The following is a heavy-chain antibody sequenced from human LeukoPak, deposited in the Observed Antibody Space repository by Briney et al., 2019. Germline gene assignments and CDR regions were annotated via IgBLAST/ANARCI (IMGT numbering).Heavy chain of an antibody. CDR2: INHSGST. CDR1: GGSFSGYY. V-gene: IGHV4-34*01. CDR3: ARGFTTFIDWYNWFDP. D-gene: IGHD3-3*01. J-gene: IGHJ5*02. Sequence: PETLSLTCAVYGGSFSGYYWSWIRQPPGKGLEWIGEINHSGSTNYNPSLKSRVTISVDTSKNQFSLKLSSVTAADTAVYYCARGFTTFIDWYNWFDPWGQGTLVTVSS.